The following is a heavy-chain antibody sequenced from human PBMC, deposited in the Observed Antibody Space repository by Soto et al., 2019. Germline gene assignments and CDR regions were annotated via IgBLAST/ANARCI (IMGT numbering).Heavy chain of an antibody. V-gene: IGHV3-30-3*01. J-gene: IGHJ6*02. D-gene: IGHD6-13*01. CDR1: GFTFSSYA. Sequence: GGSLRLSCAASGFTFSSYAMHWVRQAPGKGLEWVAVISYDGSNKYYADSVKGRFTISRDNSKNTLYLQMNSLRAEDTAVYYCARDRLHSSSWYVGYYYYGMDVWGQGTTVTVTS. CDR2: ISYDGSNK. CDR3: ARDRLHSSSWYVGYYYYGMDV.